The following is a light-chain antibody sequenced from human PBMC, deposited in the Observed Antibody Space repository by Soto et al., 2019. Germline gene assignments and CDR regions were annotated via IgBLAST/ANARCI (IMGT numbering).Light chain of an antibody. V-gene: IGKV1-5*01. J-gene: IGKJ1*01. CDR1: QSISSW. Sequence: DIQMTQSPSTLSASVGDRVTITCRASQSISSWLAWYQQKPGKAPKLLIYDASSLESGVPSRFSGSGSETEFTLAINSLQSEDFATYFCQQSYTSPWTFGQGTSVEIK. CDR3: QQSYTSPWT. CDR2: DAS.